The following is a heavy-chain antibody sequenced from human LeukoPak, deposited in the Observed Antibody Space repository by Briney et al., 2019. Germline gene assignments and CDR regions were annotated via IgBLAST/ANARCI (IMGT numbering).Heavy chain of an antibody. D-gene: IGHD3-10*01. CDR1: GFIFRNHA. CDR2: ISASGGST. CDR3: AKSLGNQGVIDY. J-gene: IGHJ4*02. V-gene: IGHV3-23*01. Sequence: GGSLRLSCAASGFIFRNHAMNWVRQAPGQGLEWVSGISASGGSTFNTDSVKGRFSISRDNSKNTLYLEMNSLRPEDTALYYCAKSLGNQGVIDYWGQGTLVTVSS.